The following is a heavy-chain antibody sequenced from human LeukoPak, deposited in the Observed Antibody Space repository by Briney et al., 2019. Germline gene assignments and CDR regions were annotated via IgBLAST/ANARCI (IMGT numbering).Heavy chain of an antibody. D-gene: IGHD2-2*01. CDR1: GGSISSHY. Sequence: SETLSLTCTVSGGSISSHYWSWIRQPPGKGLEWIGYIYYGGSTNYNPSLKSRVTISVDTSKNQFSLKLSSVTAADTAVYYCARESSTQYPYYYYYMDVWGKGTTVTVSS. V-gene: IGHV4-59*11. CDR3: ARESSTQYPYYYYYMDV. CDR2: IYYGGST. J-gene: IGHJ6*03.